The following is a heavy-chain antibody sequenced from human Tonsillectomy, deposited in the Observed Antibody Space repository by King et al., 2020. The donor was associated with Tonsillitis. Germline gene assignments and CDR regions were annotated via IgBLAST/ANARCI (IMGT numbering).Heavy chain of an antibody. Sequence: VQLVESGGGLIQPGGSLRLSCAASGFAVSSNYMSWVRQAPGQGLEWVSLIYSGGSTDYADSVKGRLTISRDNSKNTLYLQMNSLRADDTAVYYCARSTSRVLVYMDVWGKGTTVTVSS. CDR1: GFAVSSNY. CDR2: IYSGGST. J-gene: IGHJ6*03. CDR3: ARSTSRVLVYMDV. D-gene: IGHD3-3*02. V-gene: IGHV3-53*01.